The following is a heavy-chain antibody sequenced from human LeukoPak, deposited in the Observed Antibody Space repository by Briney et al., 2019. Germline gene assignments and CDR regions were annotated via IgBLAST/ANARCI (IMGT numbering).Heavy chain of an antibody. D-gene: IGHD5-24*01. CDR2: SCYSGSI. J-gene: IGHJ4*02. CDR3: ARGRRAGYNYFDY. CDR1: GGSISSSSYY. V-gene: IGHV4-39*07. Sequence: SETLSLTCTVSGGSISSSSYYGGWIRQPPGKGGEWIGSSCYSGSICYHPSRKSRVTISVDTSSNQFSLKLSSVPAADTAVYYCARGRRAGYNYFDYWGQGTLVTVSS.